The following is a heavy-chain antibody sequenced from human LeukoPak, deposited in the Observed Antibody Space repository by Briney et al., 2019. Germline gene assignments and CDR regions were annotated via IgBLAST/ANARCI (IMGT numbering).Heavy chain of an antibody. Sequence: GGSLRLSCAASGFTFNIYSMNWVRQAPGRGLEWVSYIGHAGRIIYYADSVKGRFTISRDNAKNSLSLQMDSLRDEDTAVYYCARDRGCCNGDNCYRFFDSWGQGTLVTVSS. J-gene: IGHJ4*02. CDR3: ARDRGCCNGDNCYRFFDS. V-gene: IGHV3-48*02. D-gene: IGHD2-21*01. CDR1: GFTFNIYS. CDR2: IGHAGRII.